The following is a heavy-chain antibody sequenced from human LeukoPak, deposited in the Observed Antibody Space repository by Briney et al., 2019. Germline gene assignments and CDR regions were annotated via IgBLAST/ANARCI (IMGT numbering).Heavy chain of an antibody. V-gene: IGHV3-30*18. CDR3: AKDSRGSYYYYYCGMDV. CDR2: ISYDGSNK. J-gene: IGHJ6*02. D-gene: IGHD1-26*01. CDR1: GFTFSSYG. Sequence: GRSLRLSCAASGFTFSSYGMHWVRQAPGKGLEWVAVISYDGSNKYYADSVKGRFTISRDNSKNTLYLQMNSLRAEDTAVYYCAKDSRGSYYYYYCGMDVWGQGTTVTVSS.